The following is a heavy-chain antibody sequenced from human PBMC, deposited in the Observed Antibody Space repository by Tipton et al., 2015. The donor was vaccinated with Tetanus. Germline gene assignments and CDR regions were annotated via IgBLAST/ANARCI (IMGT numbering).Heavy chain of an antibody. CDR1: GGSVSSGSYY. CDR3: ARNFGSYGSGRGWFDP. Sequence: TLSLTCTVSGGSVSSGSYYWSWIRQPPGKGLEWIGYIYYSGSTNYNPSLKSRVTISVDTSKNQFSLKLSSVTAADTAVYYCARNFGSYGSGRGWFDPWGQGSLVTVSS. J-gene: IGHJ5*02. V-gene: IGHV4-61*01. CDR2: IYYSGST. D-gene: IGHD3-10*01.